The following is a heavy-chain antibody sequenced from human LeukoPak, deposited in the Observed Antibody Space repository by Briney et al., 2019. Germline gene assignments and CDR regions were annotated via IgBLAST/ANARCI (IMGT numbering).Heavy chain of an antibody. CDR2: IYHSGST. D-gene: IGHD6-19*01. Sequence: PSETLSLTCAVSGGSISSGGYSWSWIRQPPGKGLEWIGYIYHSGSTYYNPSLKSRVTISVDRSKNQFSLKLSSVTAADTAVYYCARGLTRSAWYVSDYWGQGTLVTVSS. V-gene: IGHV4-30-2*01. CDR1: GGSISSGGYS. CDR3: ARGLTRSAWYVSDY. J-gene: IGHJ4*02.